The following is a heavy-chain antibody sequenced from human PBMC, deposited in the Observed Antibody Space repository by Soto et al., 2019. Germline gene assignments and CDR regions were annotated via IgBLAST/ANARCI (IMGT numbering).Heavy chain of an antibody. CDR3: ARHPGYYDILTGYTTYYFDY. CDR1: GGSISSSY. Sequence: PSETLSLTCTVSGGSISSSYWSWIRQPPGKGLEWIGYIYYSGSTSYNPSLKSRVTISVDTSKNQFSLKLSSVTAADTAVYYFARHPGYYDILTGYTTYYFDYWGQGILVTVSS. D-gene: IGHD3-9*01. CDR2: IYYSGST. J-gene: IGHJ4*02. V-gene: IGHV4-59*08.